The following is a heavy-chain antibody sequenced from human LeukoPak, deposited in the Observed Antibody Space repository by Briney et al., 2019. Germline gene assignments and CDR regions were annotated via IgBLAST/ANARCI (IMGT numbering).Heavy chain of an antibody. CDR1: GFTLSSYA. CDR2: ISGSGGST. V-gene: IGHV3-23*01. D-gene: IGHD1-26*01. J-gene: IGHJ4*02. CDR3: AKESGSQPTGAPNY. Sequence: PGGSLRLSCAASGFTLSSYAMSWVRQAPGKGLEWVSAISGSGGSTYYADSVKGRFTISRDNSKNTLYLQMNSLRAEDTAVYYCAKESGSQPTGAPNYWGQGTLVTVSS.